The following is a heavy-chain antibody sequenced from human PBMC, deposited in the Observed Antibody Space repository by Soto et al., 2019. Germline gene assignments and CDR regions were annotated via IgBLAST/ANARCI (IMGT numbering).Heavy chain of an antibody. J-gene: IGHJ6*02. Sequence: QVQLVESGGGVVQPGRSLRLSCAASGFTFSTYGMHWVRQAPGKGLEWVAVIWYDGSNKYYADSVKGRFTISRDNSKNTRYLQMNSLRAEDTAVYYCARDSNSYGMDVWGQGTTVTVSS. V-gene: IGHV3-33*01. CDR1: GFTFSTYG. CDR3: ARDSNSYGMDV. CDR2: IWYDGSNK.